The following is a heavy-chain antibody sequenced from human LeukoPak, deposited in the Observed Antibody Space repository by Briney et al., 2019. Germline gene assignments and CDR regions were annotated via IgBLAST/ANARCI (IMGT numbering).Heavy chain of an antibody. CDR2: INPSDGST. CDR3: ARATRGLERGGFIDY. D-gene: IGHD1-1*01. J-gene: IGHJ4*02. V-gene: IGHV1-46*01. Sequence: ASVKVSCRASGYTFTSYYMYWVRQAPGQGLEWMGIINPSDGSTSYAQKFQGRVTMTRDTSTSTVYMELSSLRSEDTAAYFCARATRGLERGGFIDYWGQGILVTVSS. CDR1: GYTFTSYY.